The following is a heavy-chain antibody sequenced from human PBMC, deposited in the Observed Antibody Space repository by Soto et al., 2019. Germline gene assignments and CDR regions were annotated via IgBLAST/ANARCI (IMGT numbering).Heavy chain of an antibody. Sequence: EVQLVESGGDLVQPGGSLRLSCAASGFIFSNFWMSWVSQAPGKGLEWVANIKEDGSEKYHVDSVKGRFTISRDNAKNLMYLQMDSLRAEDTAVYKCVRGGSHSFDDCGQGTLVTVSS. D-gene: IGHD1-26*01. CDR3: VRGGSHSFDD. CDR1: GFIFSNFW. J-gene: IGHJ4*02. V-gene: IGHV3-7*05. CDR2: IKEDGSEK.